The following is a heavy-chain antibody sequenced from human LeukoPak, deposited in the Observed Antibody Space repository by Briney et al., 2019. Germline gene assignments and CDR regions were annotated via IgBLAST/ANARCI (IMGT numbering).Heavy chain of an antibody. Sequence: ASVKVSCKASGYTFTGYYMHWVRQAPGQGLEWMGWINPNSGGTNYAQKFQGRVTMTRDTSISTAYMELSRLRSDDTAVYYCARAEYDFWSGYCPGVDYYYMDVWGKGPRSPSP. CDR1: GYTFTGYY. V-gene: IGHV1-2*02. D-gene: IGHD3-3*01. J-gene: IGHJ6*03. CDR3: ARAEYDFWSGYCPGVDYYYMDV. CDR2: INPNSGGT.